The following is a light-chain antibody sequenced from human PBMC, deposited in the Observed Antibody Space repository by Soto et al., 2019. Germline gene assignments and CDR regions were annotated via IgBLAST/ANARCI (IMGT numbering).Light chain of an antibody. CDR2: DAY. V-gene: IGKV1-5*01. J-gene: IGKJ4*01. Sequence: DIQMTQSTSLLSASVGDRVTITCRASQSIRSWLAWYQQKPGKAPKLLIYDAYSLESGVPSRFSGRRSGTEFTLTIAGLQPEDFATYYCQQYESYSPLTFGGGTKVDIK. CDR3: QQYESYSPLT. CDR1: QSIRSW.